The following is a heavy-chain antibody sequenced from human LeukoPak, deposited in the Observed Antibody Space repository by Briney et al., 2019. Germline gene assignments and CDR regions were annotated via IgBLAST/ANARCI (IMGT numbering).Heavy chain of an antibody. CDR3: ARRQGYGPNYSSGWLVYYYGMDV. V-gene: IGHV3-7*01. J-gene: IGHJ6*02. CDR2: IKQDGSEK. D-gene: IGHD6-19*01. Sequence: GGSLRLSCAASGFTFSSYWMSWVRQAPGKGLEWVANIKQDGSEKYYVDSVKGRFTISRDNAKNSLYLQMNSLRAEDTAVYYCARRQGYGPNYSSGWLVYYYGMDVWGQGTTVTVSS. CDR1: GFTFSSYW.